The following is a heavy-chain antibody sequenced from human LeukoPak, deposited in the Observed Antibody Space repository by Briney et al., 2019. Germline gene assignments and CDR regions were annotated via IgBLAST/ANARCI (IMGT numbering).Heavy chain of an antibody. V-gene: IGHV4-4*07. CDR3: ARFKSGGFSYFDS. CDR2: IFSTGSA. Sequence: SETLSLTCTVSGDPMSRYYWSWIRQPPGKGLELIGSIFSTGSATLNPSLKSRVTMSLDTSKSQFPLKLSSVTAEDSAVYYCARFKSGGFSYFDSWGQGTLVAVSS. J-gene: IGHJ4*02. D-gene: IGHD3-3*01. CDR1: GDPMSRYY.